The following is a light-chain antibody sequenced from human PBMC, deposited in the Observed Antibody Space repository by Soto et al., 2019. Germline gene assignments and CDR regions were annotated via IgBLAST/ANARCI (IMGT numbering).Light chain of an antibody. CDR1: SSNIGNNY. CDR3: GTWDSSLSAGV. Sequence: QSVLTQPPSVSAAPGQKGSISCSGRSSNIGNNYVSWYQQLPGTAPKLLIYDNNKRPSGIPDRFSGSKSGTSATLGITGLQTGDEADYYCGTWDSSLSAGVFGGGTKLTVL. CDR2: DNN. V-gene: IGLV1-51*01. J-gene: IGLJ3*02.